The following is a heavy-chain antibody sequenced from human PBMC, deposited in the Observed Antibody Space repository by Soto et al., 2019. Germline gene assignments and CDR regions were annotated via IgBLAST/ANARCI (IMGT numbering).Heavy chain of an antibody. Sequence: WGSLLLSCAASVFTFSSYWMSWVGQAPGKGPEWVGNIKQDGSEKYYVDSVKGRFTISIDNAKNSLYLQMNSLRAEDTAVYYCARDRDTYYDFWSGPYFDYWGQGTMVTVSS. CDR1: VFTFSSYW. V-gene: IGHV3-7*01. CDR2: IKQDGSEK. J-gene: IGHJ4*02. D-gene: IGHD3-3*01. CDR3: ARDRDTYYDFWSGPYFDY.